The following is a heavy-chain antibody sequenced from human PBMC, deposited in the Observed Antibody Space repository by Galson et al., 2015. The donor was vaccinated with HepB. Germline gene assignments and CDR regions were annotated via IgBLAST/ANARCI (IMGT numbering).Heavy chain of an antibody. V-gene: IGHV3-7*01. Sequence: SLRLSCAASGFTFSSYWMSWVRQAPGKGLEWVANIKQDGSEKYYVDSVKGRFTISRDNAKNSLYLQMNSLRAEDTAVYYCARDYYDSSGYDYFYPQGFDYWGQGTLVTVSS. CDR3: ARDYYDSSGYDYFYPQGFDY. D-gene: IGHD3-22*01. CDR2: IKQDGSEK. J-gene: IGHJ4*02. CDR1: GFTFSSYW.